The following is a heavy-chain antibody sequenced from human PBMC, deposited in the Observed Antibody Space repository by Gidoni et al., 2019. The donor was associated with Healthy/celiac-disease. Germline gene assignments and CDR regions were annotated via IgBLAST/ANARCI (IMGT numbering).Heavy chain of an antibody. CDR3: ARGHSGSYFDY. J-gene: IGHJ4*02. D-gene: IGHD1-26*01. CDR1: GFAFSSYS. CDR2: ISSSSSYI. V-gene: IGHV3-21*01. Sequence: EVQLVESGGGLVKPGGSLRLSCAASGFAFSSYSMNWVRQAPGKGLEWVSSISSSSSYIYYADSVKGRFTISRDNAKNSLYLQMNSLRAEDTAVYYCARGHSGSYFDYWGQGTLVTVSS.